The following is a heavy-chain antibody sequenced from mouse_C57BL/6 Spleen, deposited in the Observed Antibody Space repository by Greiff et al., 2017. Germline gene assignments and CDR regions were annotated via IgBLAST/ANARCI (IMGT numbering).Heavy chain of an antibody. J-gene: IGHJ3*01. V-gene: IGHV5-6*02. CDR1: GFTFSSYG. CDR3: ARNWDEGFAY. Sequence: DVMLVESGGDLVKPGGSLKLSCAASGFTFSSYGMSWVRQTPDKRLEWVATISSGGSYTYYPASVKGRFTISRDNAKNTLYLQMSSLKSEDTAMYYCARNWDEGFAYWGQGTLVTVSA. CDR2: ISSGGSYT. D-gene: IGHD4-1*01.